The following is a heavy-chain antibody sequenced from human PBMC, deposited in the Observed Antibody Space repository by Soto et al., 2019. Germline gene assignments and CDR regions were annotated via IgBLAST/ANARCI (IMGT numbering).Heavy chain of an antibody. CDR3: AGADFSIRYGSLDY. CDR1: GFNFRTHG. D-gene: IGHD3-16*02. CDR2: VDTATE. Sequence: QVQLVESGGGVVQPGTSLRLSCETSGFNFRTHGMHWVRQAPGKGLEWVAVVDTATEYYTDSVKGRFTISRDISKDTLYLQMKSLRVEDTAVYYCAGADFSIRYGSLDYWGQGALVTVSS. J-gene: IGHJ4*02. V-gene: IGHV3-33*01.